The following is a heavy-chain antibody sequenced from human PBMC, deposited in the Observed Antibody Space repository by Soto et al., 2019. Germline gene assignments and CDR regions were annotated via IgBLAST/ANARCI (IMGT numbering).Heavy chain of an antibody. CDR1: GFSLSTSW. V-gene: IGHV3-7*01. J-gene: IGHJ6*02. CDR3: ASKRLYFYGLDV. CDR2: IMQDGSDK. Sequence: EVQLVESGGGLVQPGGSLRLSCTASGFSLSTSWMTWVRQAPGTGLEWVANIMQDGSDKYYVDSVKGRFTISRDNAKNSLYLQMTSLRAEDTAVYYCASKRLYFYGLDVRGQGTTVTVSS.